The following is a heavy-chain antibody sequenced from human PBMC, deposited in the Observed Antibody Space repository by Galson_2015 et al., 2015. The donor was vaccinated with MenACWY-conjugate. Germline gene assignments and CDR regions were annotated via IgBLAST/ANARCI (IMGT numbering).Heavy chain of an antibody. CDR1: GSTLSGSA. Sequence: SLRLSCAPSGSTLSGSAMHWVRQASGKGLEWVGRIRSKANSYATEYAPSVKGRFTISRDDSKNTAYLQMNSLKTEDTAVYYCTRGYCSGGTCLTFDYWGQGTLVTVSS. CDR2: IRSKANSYAT. J-gene: IGHJ4*02. V-gene: IGHV3-73*01. D-gene: IGHD2-15*01. CDR3: TRGYCSGGTCLTFDY.